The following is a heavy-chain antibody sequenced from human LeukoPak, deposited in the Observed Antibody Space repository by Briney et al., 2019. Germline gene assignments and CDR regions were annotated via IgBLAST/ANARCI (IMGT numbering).Heavy chain of an antibody. Sequence: PGRSLRLSCAASGLTFSSYAMHWVRQAPGKGLEWVAVISYDGSNKYYADSVKGRFTISRDNSKNTLYLQMNSLRAEDTAVYYCARDLLSYYYDSSGYYFDYWGQGTLVTVSS. CDR2: ISYDGSNK. CDR3: ARDLLSYYYDSSGYYFDY. CDR1: GLTFSSYA. D-gene: IGHD3-22*01. V-gene: IGHV3-30*01. J-gene: IGHJ4*02.